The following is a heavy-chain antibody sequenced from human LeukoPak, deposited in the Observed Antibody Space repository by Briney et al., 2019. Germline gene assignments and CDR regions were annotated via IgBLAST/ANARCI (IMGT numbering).Heavy chain of an antibody. CDR1: GFTVITND. CDR2: LYSDGNT. Sequence: GGSLRLSCAASGFTVITNDMTWVRQAPGKGLEWVSVLYSDGNTKYADSVQGRFTISRDNSKNTLFLEMNSLSPDDTAVYYCARGVEPLAATTLAYWGQGTLVTVSS. D-gene: IGHD2-15*01. V-gene: IGHV3-53*01. CDR3: ARGVEPLAATTLAY. J-gene: IGHJ4*02.